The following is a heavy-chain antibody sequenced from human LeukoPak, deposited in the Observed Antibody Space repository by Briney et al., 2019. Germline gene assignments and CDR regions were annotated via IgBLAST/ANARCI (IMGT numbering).Heavy chain of an antibody. CDR1: GGTFSSYA. J-gene: IGHJ2*01. Sequence: SVKVSCKASGGTFSSYAISWVRQAPGQGLEWMGGIIPIFGTANYAQKFQGRVTITTDESTSTAYMELSSLRSEDTAVYYCARAQEMATMRGWCFDLWGRGTLVTVSS. V-gene: IGHV1-69*05. CDR3: ARAQEMATMRGWCFDL. CDR2: IIPIFGTA. D-gene: IGHD5-24*01.